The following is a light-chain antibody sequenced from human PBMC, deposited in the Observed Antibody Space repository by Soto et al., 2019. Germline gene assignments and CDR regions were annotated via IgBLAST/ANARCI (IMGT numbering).Light chain of an antibody. V-gene: IGKV3-20*01. CDR3: QQYGSSPWIT. J-gene: IGKJ5*01. CDR1: QSVSSSY. CDR2: GAS. Sequence: EIVLTQSPGTLSLSPGERATLSCRASQSVSSSYLAWYQQKPGQAPRLLIYGASSRATGISDRFSGSGSGTDFTLTISRLEPEDFAVYYCQQYGSSPWITFGQGTRLEIK.